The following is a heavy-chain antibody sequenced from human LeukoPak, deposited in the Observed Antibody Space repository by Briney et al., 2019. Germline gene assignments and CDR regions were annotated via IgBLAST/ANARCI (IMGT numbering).Heavy chain of an antibody. Sequence: GGSLRLSCAASGFTFSSYAMHWVRQTPGKGLEWVAVISYDGSNKYYADSVKGRFTISRDNDKNYLYLQMNSLRDEDTAVYYCVRQAGVSWGQGTLVTVSS. CDR1: GFTFSSYA. J-gene: IGHJ5*02. CDR2: ISYDGSNK. V-gene: IGHV3-30-3*01. CDR3: VRQAGVS. D-gene: IGHD6-19*01.